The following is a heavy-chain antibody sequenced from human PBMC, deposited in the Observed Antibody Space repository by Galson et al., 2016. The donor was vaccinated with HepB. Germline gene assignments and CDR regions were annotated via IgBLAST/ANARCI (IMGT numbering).Heavy chain of an antibody. CDR3: AKCRGSGNYAKYHFDY. D-gene: IGHD3-10*01. Sequence: SLRLSCAASGFTFTTYAMAWIRQAPGKGLEWVSSGGSGGSKYYGDSVKGRFTIPRDNSKSTVYLQTNSLRIDDTAVYYCAKCRGSGNYAKYHFDYWGQGALVTVSA. V-gene: IGHV3-23*01. CDR2: GGSGGSK. J-gene: IGHJ4*02. CDR1: GFTFTTYA.